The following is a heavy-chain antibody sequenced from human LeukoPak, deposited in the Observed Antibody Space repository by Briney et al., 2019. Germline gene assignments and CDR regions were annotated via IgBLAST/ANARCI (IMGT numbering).Heavy chain of an antibody. V-gene: IGHV4-59*08. CDR2: IYYSGST. CDR3: ARCYSYGNYYYYYYMDV. Sequence: SETPSLTCTVSGGSISSYYWSWIRQPPGKGLGYIGYIYYSGSTNYNPSLKSRVTISVDTSKNQFSLKLSSVTAADTAVYYCARCYSYGNYYYYYYMDVWGKGTTVTISS. D-gene: IGHD5-18*01. J-gene: IGHJ6*03. CDR1: GGSISSYY.